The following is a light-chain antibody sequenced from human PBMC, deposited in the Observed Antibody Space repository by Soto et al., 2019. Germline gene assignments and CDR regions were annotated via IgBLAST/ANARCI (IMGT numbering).Light chain of an antibody. Sequence: QSVLTQPASVSGSPGQSITISCTGTSSDVGGYNYVSWYQQYPGKAPKLMIFGVSDRPSGVSNRFSGSKSGNTASLTISGLQAEDEADYYCSSYKTSSTVVVFGGGNKVTVL. CDR2: GVS. CDR3: SSYKTSSTVVV. CDR1: SSDVGGYNY. V-gene: IGLV2-14*01. J-gene: IGLJ2*01.